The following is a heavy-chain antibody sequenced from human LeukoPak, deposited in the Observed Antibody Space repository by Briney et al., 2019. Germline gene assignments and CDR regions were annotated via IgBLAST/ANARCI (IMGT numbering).Heavy chain of an antibody. D-gene: IGHD1-26*01. Sequence: GASVRVSCKASGGTFSSYAISWVRQAPGQGLEWMGGIIPIFGTANYAQKFQGRVTITADESTSTAYMELSSLRSEDTAVYYCARGKMAYSGSYWRGFDPWGQGTLVTVSS. J-gene: IGHJ5*02. CDR1: GGTFSSYA. CDR2: IIPIFGTA. V-gene: IGHV1-69*13. CDR3: ARGKMAYSGSYWRGFDP.